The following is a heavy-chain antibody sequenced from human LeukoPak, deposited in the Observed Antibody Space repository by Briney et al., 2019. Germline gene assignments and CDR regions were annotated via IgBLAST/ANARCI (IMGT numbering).Heavy chain of an antibody. V-gene: IGHV3-48*01. CDR3: ARGCIAAAGRLLDY. CDR2: ISSSSSTI. Sequence: GGSLRLSCAASGFTFSSYSMNWVRQAPGKGLEWVSHISSSSSTIYYADSVKGRFTISRDNAKNSLYLQMNSLRAEDTAVYYCARGCIAAAGRLLDYWGQGTLVTVSS. D-gene: IGHD6-13*01. J-gene: IGHJ4*02. CDR1: GFTFSSYS.